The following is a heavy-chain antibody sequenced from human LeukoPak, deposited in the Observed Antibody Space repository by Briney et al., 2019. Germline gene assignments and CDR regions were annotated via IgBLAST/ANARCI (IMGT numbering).Heavy chain of an antibody. CDR2: INHSGST. D-gene: IGHD3-22*01. Sequence: PSETLSLTCAVYGGSFSGYYWSWIRQPPGKGLEWIGEINHSGSTNYNPSLKSRVTISVGTSKNQFSLKLSSVTAADTAVYYCARGLGYDSNWGQGTLVTVSS. CDR1: GGSFSGYY. V-gene: IGHV4-34*01. CDR3: ARGLGYDSN. J-gene: IGHJ4*02.